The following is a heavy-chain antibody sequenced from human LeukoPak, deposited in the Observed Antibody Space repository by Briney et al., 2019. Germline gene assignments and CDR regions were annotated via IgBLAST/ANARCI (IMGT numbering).Heavy chain of an antibody. D-gene: IGHD3-22*01. Sequence: SETLSLTCTVSGGSISSSSYYWGWIRQPPGKGLEWIGSIYYSGSTYYNPSLKSRVTISVDTSKNQFSLKLSSVTAADTAVYYCARQGYYYDSSGYRDSDYWGQGTLVTVSS. CDR1: GGSISSSSYY. CDR3: ARQGYYYDSSGYRDSDY. J-gene: IGHJ4*02. V-gene: IGHV4-39*01. CDR2: IYYSGST.